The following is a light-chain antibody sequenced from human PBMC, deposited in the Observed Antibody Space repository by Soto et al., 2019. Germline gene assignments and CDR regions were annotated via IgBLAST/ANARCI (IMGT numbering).Light chain of an antibody. V-gene: IGKV1-5*01. Sequence: IQITQSPSTLSSSVVDRFTITCGASQGISGWLAWYQQKAGKAPRLLIFDASSLMSGVPSRFSGSGYGTEFTLTINRLQPDDSATYYCQQYDSFSVWTFGQGTKVDIK. J-gene: IGKJ1*01. CDR1: QGISGW. CDR2: DAS. CDR3: QQYDSFSVWT.